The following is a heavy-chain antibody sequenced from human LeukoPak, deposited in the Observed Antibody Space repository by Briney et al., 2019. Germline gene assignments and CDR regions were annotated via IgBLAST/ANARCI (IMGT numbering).Heavy chain of an antibody. V-gene: IGHV1-2*02. CDR1: GGTFSSYA. CDR3: ARGGENYYDSSGSFDY. D-gene: IGHD3-22*01. Sequence: ASVKVSCKASGGTFSSYAISWVRQAPGQGLEWMGWINPNSGGTNYAQKFQGRVTMTRDTSISTAYMELSRLRSDDTAVYYCARGGENYYDSSGSFDYWGQGTLVTVSS. CDR2: INPNSGGT. J-gene: IGHJ4*02.